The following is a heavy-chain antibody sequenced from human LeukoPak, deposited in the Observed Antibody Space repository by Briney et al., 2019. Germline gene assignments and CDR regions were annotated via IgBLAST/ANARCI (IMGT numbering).Heavy chain of an antibody. CDR1: GGSISSYY. J-gene: IGHJ4*02. CDR2: IYYSGST. D-gene: IGHD6-19*01. V-gene: IGHV4-59*01. CDR3: ARGGRSWAGY. Sequence: PSETLSLTCTVSGGSISSYYWSWIRLPPGKGLEWIGYIYYSGSTNYNPSPKSRATISVDTSKNQFSLKLSSVTAADTAVYYCARGGRSWAGYWGQGTLVTVSS.